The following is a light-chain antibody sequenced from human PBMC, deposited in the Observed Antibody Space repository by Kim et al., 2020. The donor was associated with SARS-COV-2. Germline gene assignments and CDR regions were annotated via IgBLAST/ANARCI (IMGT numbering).Light chain of an antibody. CDR1: SSDVGIYNY. J-gene: IGLJ2*01. CDR3: VSYTSSITLV. Sequence: QSALTQPASVSGSPGQSITISCTGTSSDVGIYNYVSWYQQHPGKAPKLIIYDVTNRPAGVSDHFSGSKSGNTASLTISGLHIDDEADYYCVSYTSSITLVFGGGTQLTVL. CDR2: DVT. V-gene: IGLV2-14*03.